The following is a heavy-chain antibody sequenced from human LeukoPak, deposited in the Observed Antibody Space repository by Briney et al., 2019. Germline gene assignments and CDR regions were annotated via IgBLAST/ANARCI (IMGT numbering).Heavy chain of an antibody. D-gene: IGHD3-10*02. CDR1: GFTYSDYY. V-gene: IGHV3-11*04. J-gene: IGHJ6*04. CDR3: AELGITMIGGV. Sequence: GGSLRLSCAASGFTYSDYYMGWVRQDPGKGLEWVSYISSSGSTIYYADSVKGRFTISRDNAKNSLYLQMNSLRAEDTAVYYCAELGITMIGGVWGKGTTVTISS. CDR2: ISSSGSTI.